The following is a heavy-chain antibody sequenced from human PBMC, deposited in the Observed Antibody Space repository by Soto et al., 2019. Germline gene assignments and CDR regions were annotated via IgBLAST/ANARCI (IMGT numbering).Heavy chain of an antibody. V-gene: IGHV2-5*02. CDR1: GFSLSTSGVG. Sequence: QSGPTLVNPTQTLTLTCTFSGFSLSTSGVGVGWIRQPPGKALEWLALIYWDDDKRYSPSLKSRLTITKDTSKNQVVLTMTNMDPVDTATYYCAHRGYYDSSGEVGGNWFDPWVQGTLVTSPQ. J-gene: IGHJ5*02. CDR3: AHRGYYDSSGEVGGNWFDP. CDR2: IYWDDDK. D-gene: IGHD3-22*01.